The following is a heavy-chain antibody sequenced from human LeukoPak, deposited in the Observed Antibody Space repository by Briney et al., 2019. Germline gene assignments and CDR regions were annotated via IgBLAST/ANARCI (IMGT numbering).Heavy chain of an antibody. D-gene: IGHD4-11*01. Sequence: ASAKVSCKTSGYTFGGYYIQWVRQAPGQGLEWMGWINPNSGATKYAQKFQGRVTLTRDTSINTAYMELSSLNINDTAVYYCARLRDYSASWRGSASRYWGQGTLVTVSS. J-gene: IGHJ4*02. CDR2: INPNSGAT. CDR1: GYTFGGYY. V-gene: IGHV1-2*02. CDR3: ARLRDYSASWRGSASRY.